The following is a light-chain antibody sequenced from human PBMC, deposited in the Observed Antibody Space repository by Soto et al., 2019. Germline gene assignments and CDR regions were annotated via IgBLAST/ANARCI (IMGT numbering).Light chain of an antibody. J-gene: IGLJ3*02. CDR2: GNS. V-gene: IGLV1-40*01. Sequence: QPVLTQPPSVSGAPGQRVTISCTGSSSNIGAGYDVHWYQQFPGTAPKLLIYGNSNRPSGVPDRFSGSKSGTSASLAITGLQAEDEADYYCQSYDSSLSGPNWVFGGGTKVTVL. CDR1: SSNIGAGYD. CDR3: QSYDSSLSGPNWV.